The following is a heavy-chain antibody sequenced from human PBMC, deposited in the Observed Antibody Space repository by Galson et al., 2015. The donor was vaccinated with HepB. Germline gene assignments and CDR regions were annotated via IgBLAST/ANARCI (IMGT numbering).Heavy chain of an antibody. D-gene: IGHD3-9*01. Sequence: SLRLSCAASGFTFNNAWMSWVRQAPGKGLEWVGRIKSKTDGGTTDYAAPVKGRFTISRDDSKNTLFLQMNSLKTEDTAVYYCTTYTSGYCITWGQGTLVTVSS. CDR1: GFTFNNAW. J-gene: IGHJ5*02. CDR3: TTYTSGYCIT. V-gene: IGHV3-15*01. CDR2: IKSKTDGGTT.